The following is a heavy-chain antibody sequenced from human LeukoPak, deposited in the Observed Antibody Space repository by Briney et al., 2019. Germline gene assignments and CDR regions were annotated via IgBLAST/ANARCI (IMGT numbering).Heavy chain of an antibody. D-gene: IGHD3-16*02. CDR2: IYYSGST. CDR1: GGSIRSGGYY. CDR3: ARGVVWGSYRYPTRYFDY. V-gene: IGHV4-31*03. J-gene: IGHJ4*02. Sequence: SQTLSLTCTVSGGSIRSGGYYWSWIRQHPGKGLEWIGYIYYSGSTYYNPSLKSRVTISVDTSKNQFSLKLSSVTAADTAVYYCARGVVWGSYRYPTRYFDYWGQGTLVTVSS.